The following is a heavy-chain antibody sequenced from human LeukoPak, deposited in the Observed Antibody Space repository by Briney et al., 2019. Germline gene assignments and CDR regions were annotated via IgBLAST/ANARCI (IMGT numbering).Heavy chain of an antibody. D-gene: IGHD6-13*01. Sequence: GGSLRLSCTASGFAFGDYAMSWVRQAPGKGLEWVGFIRSKAYGGTTECAASVKGRFTISRDDSKSIAYLQMNSLKTEDTAVYYCTRDLGSSWSYWGQGTLVTVSS. CDR3: TRDLGSSWSY. CDR1: GFAFGDYA. CDR2: IRSKAYGGTT. J-gene: IGHJ4*02. V-gene: IGHV3-49*04.